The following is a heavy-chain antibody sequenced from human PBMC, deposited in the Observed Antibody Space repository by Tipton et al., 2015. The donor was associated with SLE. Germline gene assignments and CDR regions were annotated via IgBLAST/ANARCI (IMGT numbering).Heavy chain of an antibody. J-gene: IGHJ4*02. D-gene: IGHD1-1*01. CDR3: AKGTTDIDW. V-gene: IGHV3-23*01. CDR1: GFTFSNYA. CDR2: ISGSTIYK. Sequence: SLRLSCAASGFTFSNYAMSWVRQAPGKGLEWVSVISGSTIYKYYLDSVKGRFTISRDNSRNTLYLQMNSLRDEDTAFYYCAKGTTDIDWWGQGTLVTVSS.